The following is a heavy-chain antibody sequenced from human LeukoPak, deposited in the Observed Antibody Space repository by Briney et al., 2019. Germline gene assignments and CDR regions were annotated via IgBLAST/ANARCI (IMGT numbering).Heavy chain of an antibody. J-gene: IGHJ4*02. D-gene: IGHD5-24*01. CDR1: GGSISSYY. Sequence: PSETLSLTCTVSGGSISSYYWSWIRQPPGKGLEWIGYIYYSGSTNYNPSPKSRVTISVDTSKNQFSLKLSSVTAADTAVYYCARDHKMYYFDYWGQGTLVTVSS. V-gene: IGHV4-59*01. CDR2: IYYSGST. CDR3: ARDHKMYYFDY.